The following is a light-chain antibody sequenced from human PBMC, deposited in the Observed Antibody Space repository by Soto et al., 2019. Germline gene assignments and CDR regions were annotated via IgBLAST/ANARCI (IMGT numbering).Light chain of an antibody. Sequence: IDSSQTPSSLAASVDGRDTSGFRASQSISSYLNWYQQKPGKAPDLLIYAASTLQSGVPSRFSGRGSGIHFTHTSSTPQPEDFGTHSCQDRSNSLAIRFAQGTRLEIK. V-gene: IGKV1-39*02. J-gene: IGKJ5*01. CDR2: AAS. CDR1: QSISSY. CDR3: QDRSNSLAIR.